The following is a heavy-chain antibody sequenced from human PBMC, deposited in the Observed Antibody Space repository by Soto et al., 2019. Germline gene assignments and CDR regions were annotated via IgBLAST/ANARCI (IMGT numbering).Heavy chain of an antibody. J-gene: IGHJ4*02. Sequence: PGGSLRLSCAASGFTFTRYSMNWVRQAPGKGLEWVSSISSTTNYIYYGDSMKGRFTISRDNAKNSLYLEMNSLRAEDTTVYYCARESEDLTSNFDYWGQGTLVTVSS. V-gene: IGHV3-21*06. CDR1: GFTFTRYS. CDR3: ARESEDLTSNFDY. CDR2: ISSTTNYI.